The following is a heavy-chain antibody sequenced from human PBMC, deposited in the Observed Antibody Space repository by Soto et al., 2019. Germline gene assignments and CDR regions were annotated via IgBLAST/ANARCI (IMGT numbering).Heavy chain of an antibody. J-gene: IGHJ4*02. CDR1: GGTFSSYA. V-gene: IGHV1-69*01. Sequence: QVQLVQSGAEVKKPGSSVKVSCKASGGTFSSYAISWVRQAPGQGLEWMGGIIPIFGTANYAQKFQGRVTITADESTSTAYMELSSLRSEDTAVYYCARVGARVRDPYAGGFDYWGQGTLVTVSS. CDR3: ARVGARVRDPYAGGFDY. D-gene: IGHD3-16*01. CDR2: IIPIFGTA.